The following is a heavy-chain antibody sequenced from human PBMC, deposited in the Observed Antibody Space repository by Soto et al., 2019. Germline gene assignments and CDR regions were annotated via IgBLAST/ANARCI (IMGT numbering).Heavy chain of an antibody. CDR2: ISSSGNTI. V-gene: IGHV3-11*01. D-gene: IGHD3-3*01. Sequence: QVQLVESGGDLVKPGGSLRLSRAASGFTFSDYYMSWIRQAPGKGLEWVSCISSSGNTIYYADSVKGRFTISRDNAKNSLYLQMNSLRAEDTAVYYCVRDRRYDFWSAYYTYWGQGTLVTVSS. J-gene: IGHJ4*02. CDR1: GFTFSDYY. CDR3: VRDRRYDFWSAYYTY.